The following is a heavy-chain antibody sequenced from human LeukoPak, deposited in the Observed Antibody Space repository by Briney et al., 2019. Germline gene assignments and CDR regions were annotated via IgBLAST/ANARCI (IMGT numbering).Heavy chain of an antibody. D-gene: IGHD2-15*01. Sequence: ASLKVSCKASGYTFTGYYMHWVRQAPGQGLEWMSRINPNSGGTNYAKKYTGRVTMTSDTSISTAYMELSRLRSDDTAVYYCARANIVVVVAATRHYYMDVWGKGTTVTVSS. V-gene: IGHV1-2*06. J-gene: IGHJ6*03. CDR1: GYTFTGYY. CDR2: INPNSGGT. CDR3: ARANIVVVVAATRHYYMDV.